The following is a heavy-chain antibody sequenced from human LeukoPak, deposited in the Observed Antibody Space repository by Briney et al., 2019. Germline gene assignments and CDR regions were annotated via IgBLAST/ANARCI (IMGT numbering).Heavy chain of an antibody. CDR1: GFTVSSNY. J-gene: IGHJ6*03. CDR3: ARADYYDSYYMDV. Sequence: GGSLRLSCAASGFTVSSNYMSWVRQAPGKGLEWVSVIYSGGSTYYADSVKGRFTISRDNSKNTLYLQMNSLRAEDTAVYYCARADYYDSYYMDVWGKGTTVTISS. V-gene: IGHV3-66*01. CDR2: IYSGGST.